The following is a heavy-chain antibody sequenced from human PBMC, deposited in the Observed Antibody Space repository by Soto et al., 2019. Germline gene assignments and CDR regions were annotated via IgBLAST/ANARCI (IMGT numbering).Heavy chain of an antibody. CDR1: GGSISSSSYY. V-gene: IGHV4-39*01. CDR2: IYYSGST. Sequence: SETLSLTCTVSGGSISSSSYYWGWIRQPPGKGLEWIGSIYYSGSTYYNPSLKSRVTISVDTSKNQFSLKLSSVTAADTAVYYCARGRYYYGSGSYYNHRGYYYYMDVWGKGTTVTVSS. J-gene: IGHJ6*03. D-gene: IGHD3-10*01. CDR3: ARGRYYYGSGSYYNHRGYYYYMDV.